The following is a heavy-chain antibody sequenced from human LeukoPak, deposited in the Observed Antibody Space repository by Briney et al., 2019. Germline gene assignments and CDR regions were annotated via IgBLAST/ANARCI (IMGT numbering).Heavy chain of an antibody. J-gene: IGHJ4*02. CDR1: GFTFSNYA. Sequence: PGGSLRLSCAASGFTFSNYAMSWVRQTPGQGLEWVSGISSSGDITYYADSVKGRVTISRDNSKNTLYLQMNSLRAEDTAVYYCARGNSGWYYFDYWGQGTLVTVSS. CDR2: ISSSGDIT. V-gene: IGHV3-23*01. D-gene: IGHD6-19*01. CDR3: ARGNSGWYYFDY.